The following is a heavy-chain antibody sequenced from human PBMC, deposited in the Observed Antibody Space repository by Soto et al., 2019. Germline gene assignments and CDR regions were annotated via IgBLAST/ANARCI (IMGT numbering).Heavy chain of an antibody. CDR2: IRSKAYGGTT. CDR3: TRGFPYCSGGSCYLDY. V-gene: IGHV3-49*03. D-gene: IGHD2-15*01. J-gene: IGHJ4*02. CDR1: GFTFGDYA. Sequence: GGSLRLSCTASGFTFGDYAMSWFRQAPGKGLEWVGFIRSKAYGGTTEYAASVKGRFTISRDDSKSIAYLQMNSLKTEDTAVYYCTRGFPYCSGGSCYLDYWGQGTLVTVSS.